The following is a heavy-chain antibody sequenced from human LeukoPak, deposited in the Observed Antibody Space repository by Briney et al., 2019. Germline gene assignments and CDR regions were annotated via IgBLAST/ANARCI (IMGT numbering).Heavy chain of an antibody. CDR2: ISYDGSNK. Sequence: GGSLRLSCAASGFTFSSYGMHWVRQAPGKGLEWVAVISYDGSNKYYADSVKGRFTISRDNSKNTLYLQMNSLRAEGTAVYYAGGHGAFDIWGQGTMVTVSS. J-gene: IGHJ3*02. CDR1: GFTFSSYG. CDR3: GGHGAFDI. V-gene: IGHV3-30*03.